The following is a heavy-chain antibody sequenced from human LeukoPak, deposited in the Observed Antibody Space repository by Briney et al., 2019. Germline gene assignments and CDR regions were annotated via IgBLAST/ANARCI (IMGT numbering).Heavy chain of an antibody. CDR2: IYHTGNS. J-gene: IGHJ4*02. CDR3: ARHPFSSPFDH. CDR1: GGSVSSDY. V-gene: IGHV4-59*08. Sequence: SETLSLTCTVSGGSVSSDYWSWIRQPPGKGLEWIGYIYHTGNSDYNPSLKSRATISLDTSKNQFSLKLTSVTAADMAVYFCARHPFSSPFDHWGQGTLVTVSS. D-gene: IGHD2/OR15-2a*01.